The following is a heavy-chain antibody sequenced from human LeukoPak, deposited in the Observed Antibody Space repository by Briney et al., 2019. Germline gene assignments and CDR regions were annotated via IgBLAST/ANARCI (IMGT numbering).Heavy chain of an antibody. CDR1: GYTLTELS. V-gene: IGHV1-24*01. CDR2: FDPEDGET. D-gene: IGHD3-10*01. J-gene: IGHJ3*02. Sequence: ASVKVSCKVSGYTLTELSMHWVRQAPGKGLEWMGGFDPEDGETIYAQKFQGRVTMTEDTSTDTAYTELSSLRSEDTAVYYCATAPMVRGVLDAFDIWGQGTMVTVSS. CDR3: ATAPMVRGVLDAFDI.